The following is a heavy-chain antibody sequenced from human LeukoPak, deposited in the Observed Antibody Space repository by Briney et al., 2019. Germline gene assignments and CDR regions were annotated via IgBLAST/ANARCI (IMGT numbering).Heavy chain of an antibody. V-gene: IGHV3-23*01. J-gene: IGHJ4*02. CDR2: FSGTSSN. CDR1: GFTFSSYA. D-gene: IGHD6-19*01. CDR3: AKIKQWQPQRYFFEY. Sequence: GGSLRLSCAASGFTFSSYAMSWVRQAPGKGLEWVSTFSGTSSNSYADAVKGRVTISRDNSKNTLYLQMNSLRADHTAVYYCAKIKQWQPQRYFFEYWGQGALVTVAS.